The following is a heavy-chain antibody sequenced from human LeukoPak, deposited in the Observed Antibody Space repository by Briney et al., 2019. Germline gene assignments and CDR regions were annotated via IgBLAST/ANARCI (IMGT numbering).Heavy chain of an antibody. CDR1: GYTLSSSG. J-gene: IGHJ4*02. Sequence: ASVKVSCKASGYTLSSSGFSWVRQAPGQGLEWMGWISANNGDIHPAQKFQGRVALTIDTSTNTAFMELRSLRFDDTAVYYCVKDYSYVIDYWGQGTLVTVSS. V-gene: IGHV1-18*01. D-gene: IGHD5-18*01. CDR2: ISANNGDI. CDR3: VKDYSYVIDY.